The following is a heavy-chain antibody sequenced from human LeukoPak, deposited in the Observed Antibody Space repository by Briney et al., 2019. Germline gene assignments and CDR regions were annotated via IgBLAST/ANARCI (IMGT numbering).Heavy chain of an antibody. CDR1: GCSISYYC. CDR3: ARGWSCGDYCWFDP. Sequence: PSETLSLTCVVSGCSISYYCWSWIRKAAGKGLEWIGCVCPSGTTNYSPSLRSRVTMSLETPQNQISLKMTSVTAADTAVYYCARGWSCGDYCWFDPWGQGVLVSVSS. J-gene: IGHJ5*02. D-gene: IGHD4-17*01. CDR2: VCPSGTT. V-gene: IGHV4-4*07.